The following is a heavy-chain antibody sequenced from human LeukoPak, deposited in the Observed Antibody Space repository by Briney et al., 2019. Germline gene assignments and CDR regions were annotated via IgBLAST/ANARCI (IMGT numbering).Heavy chain of an antibody. CDR1: GFTFSSYS. CDR3: AGFPSSWYFRHYYGMDV. CDR2: ISSSSYI. V-gene: IGHV3-21*01. D-gene: IGHD6-13*01. Sequence: PGGSLRLSCAASGFTFSSYSMNWVRQAPGKGLEWVSSISSSSYIYYADSVKGRFTISRDNAKNSLYLQMNSLRAEDTAVYYCAGFPSSWYFRHYYGMDVWGQGTTVTVSS. J-gene: IGHJ6*02.